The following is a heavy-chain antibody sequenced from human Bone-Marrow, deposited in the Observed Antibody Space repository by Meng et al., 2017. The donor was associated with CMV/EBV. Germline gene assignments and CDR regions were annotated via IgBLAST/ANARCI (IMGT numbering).Heavy chain of an antibody. Sequence: GESLKISCAASGFTFSSYAMHWVRQAPGKGLEWVAVISYDGSNKYYADSVKGRFTISRDNSKNTLYLQMNSLRAEDTAVYYCARLVVVVAATRDYWGQG. CDR1: GFTFSSYA. V-gene: IGHV3-30-3*01. CDR3: ARLVVVVAATRDY. D-gene: IGHD2-15*01. J-gene: IGHJ4*02. CDR2: ISYDGSNK.